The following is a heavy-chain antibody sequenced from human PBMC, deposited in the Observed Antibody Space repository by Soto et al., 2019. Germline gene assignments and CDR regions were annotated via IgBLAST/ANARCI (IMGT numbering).Heavy chain of an antibody. J-gene: IGHJ4*02. CDR3: ARTRIVVSVTHVDF. CDR1: GYAVRIGSS. Sequence: PSDPLSLTCTGSGYAVRIGSSLGCFRQPPEQGLEGIGGVCLSGHTDHNSSLISRVTISIINSENRCFLRLISVTAADTAVYYFARTRIVVSVTHVDFWGQGTLVTVSS. D-gene: IGHD2-15*01. CDR2: VCLSGHT. V-gene: IGHV4-38-2*02.